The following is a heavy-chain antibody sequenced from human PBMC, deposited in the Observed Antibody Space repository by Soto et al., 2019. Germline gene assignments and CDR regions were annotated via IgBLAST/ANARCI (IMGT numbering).Heavy chain of an antibody. CDR2: INPNSGNT. Sequence: ASVKVSCKASGYTFTGYYMHWVRQAPGQGLEWMGWINPNSGNTNYAQRFQGRVTMTTDTSTNTAYMELRSLRSDDTAVYYCARTVAGTVLNWFDPWGQGTLVTVSS. CDR3: ARTVAGTVLNWFDP. D-gene: IGHD6-19*01. CDR1: GYTFTGYY. V-gene: IGHV1-2*02. J-gene: IGHJ5*02.